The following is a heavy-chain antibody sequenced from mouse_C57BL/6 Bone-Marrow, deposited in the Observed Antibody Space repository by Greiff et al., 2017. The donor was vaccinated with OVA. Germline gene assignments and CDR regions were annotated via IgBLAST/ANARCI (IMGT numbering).Heavy chain of an antibody. CDR1: GFNIKDYY. CDR2: IDPENGDT. Sequence: EVKLQESGAELVRPGASVKLSCTASGFNIKDYYMHWVKQRPEQGLEWIGWIDPENGDTEYAPKFQGKATITADTSSNTAYLQLSSLTSEDTAVYYCTFSRYSLFAYWGQGTLVTVSA. CDR3: TFSRYSLFAY. V-gene: IGHV14-4*01. J-gene: IGHJ3*01. D-gene: IGHD2-12*01.